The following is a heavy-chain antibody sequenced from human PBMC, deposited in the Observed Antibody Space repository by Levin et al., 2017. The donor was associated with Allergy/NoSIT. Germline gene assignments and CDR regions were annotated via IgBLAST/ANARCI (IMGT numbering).Heavy chain of an antibody. D-gene: IGHD2-2*01. J-gene: IGHJ6*03. V-gene: IGHV3-72*01. CDR2: TRNKANSYTT. CDR1: GFTFSDHY. Sequence: PGGSLRLSCAASGFTFSDHYMDWVRQAPGKGLEWVGRTRNKANSYTTEYAASVKGRFTISRDDSKNSLYLQMNSLKTEDTAVYYCARVSQANCSSTSCRLWRYYYYYMDVWGKGTTVTVSS. CDR3: ARVSQANCSSTSCRLWRYYYYYMDV.